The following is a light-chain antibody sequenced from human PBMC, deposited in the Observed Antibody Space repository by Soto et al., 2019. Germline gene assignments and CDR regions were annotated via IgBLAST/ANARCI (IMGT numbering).Light chain of an antibody. V-gene: IGKV3-11*01. Sequence: EVVLTQSPVTLSLSPRERATLSCRASQSFRGLLAWYQQKPGQAPRLLIYDAYNRATGIPPRFSGSGSGTDFTLTISSLEPEDSAVYYCQQRHMWPITFGQGTRLEMK. CDR2: DAY. CDR3: QQRHMWPIT. CDR1: QSFRGL. J-gene: IGKJ5*01.